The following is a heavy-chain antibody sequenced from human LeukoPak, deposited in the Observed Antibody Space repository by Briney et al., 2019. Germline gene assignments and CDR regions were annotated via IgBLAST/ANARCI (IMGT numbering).Heavy chain of an antibody. CDR3: ARAYTQGPFDP. Sequence: SQTLSLTCAVYGGSFSGYYWSWIRQPPGKGLEWIGEINHSGSTNYNPSLKSRVTISVDTSKNQFSLKLSSVTAADTAVYYCARAYTQGPFDPWGQGTLVTVSS. CDR1: GGSFSGYY. D-gene: IGHD2-2*02. V-gene: IGHV4-34*01. CDR2: INHSGST. J-gene: IGHJ5*02.